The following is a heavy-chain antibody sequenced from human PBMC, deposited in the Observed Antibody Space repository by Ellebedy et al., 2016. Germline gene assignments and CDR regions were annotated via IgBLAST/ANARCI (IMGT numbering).Heavy chain of an antibody. CDR2: ISGSGGST. CDR3: AKDVHLLRYFDWLGFDY. D-gene: IGHD3-9*01. V-gene: IGHV3-23*01. CDR1: GFTFSSYA. Sequence: GESLKISCAASGFTFSSYAMSWVRQAPGKGLEWVSAISGSGGSTYYADSVKGRFTISRDNSKNTLYLQMNSLRAEDTAVYYCAKDVHLLRYFDWLGFDYWGQGTLVTVSS. J-gene: IGHJ4*02.